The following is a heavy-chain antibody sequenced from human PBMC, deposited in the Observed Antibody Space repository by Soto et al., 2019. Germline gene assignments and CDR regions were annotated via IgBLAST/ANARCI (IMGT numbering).Heavy chain of an antibody. V-gene: IGHV1-18*04. D-gene: IGHD3-3*01. J-gene: IGHJ4*02. CDR2: ISPNSGRA. CDR3: VRQYFDFWTDYTDFDY. Sequence: ASVKVSCKASGYTFSKYDVSWVRQAPGQGLEWLGLISPNSGRASYSEKFQGRVTMSTDTPTTTAYLELRSLRSDDTAVYYCVRQYFDFWTDYTDFDYWGQGNMV. CDR1: GYTFSKYD.